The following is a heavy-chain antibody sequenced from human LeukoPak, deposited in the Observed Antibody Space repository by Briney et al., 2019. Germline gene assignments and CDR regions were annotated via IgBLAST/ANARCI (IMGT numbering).Heavy chain of an antibody. D-gene: IGHD3-22*01. J-gene: IGHJ4*02. Sequence: SETLSLTCAVYSGSFSGYYWSWIRQPPGKGLEWIGEINHSGSTNYNPSLKSRVTISVDTSKNQFSLKLSSVTAADTAVYYCAKVQLRRYYYDSSGYEGYWGQGTLVTVSS. CDR2: INHSGST. CDR1: SGSFSGYY. V-gene: IGHV4-34*01. CDR3: AKVQLRRYYYDSSGYEGY.